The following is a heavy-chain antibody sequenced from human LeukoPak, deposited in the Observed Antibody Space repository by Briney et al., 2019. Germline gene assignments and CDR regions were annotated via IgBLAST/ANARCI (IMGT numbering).Heavy chain of an antibody. CDR3: AREMATISPTGY. Sequence: ASVKVSCKASGGTFSSYAISWVRQAPGQGLEWMGGIIPIFGTANYAQKFQGRVTMTTDTSTSTAYMELRSLRSDDTAVYYCAREMATISPTGYWGQGTLVTVSS. V-gene: IGHV1-69*05. CDR2: IIPIFGTA. J-gene: IGHJ4*02. CDR1: GGTFSSYA. D-gene: IGHD5-24*01.